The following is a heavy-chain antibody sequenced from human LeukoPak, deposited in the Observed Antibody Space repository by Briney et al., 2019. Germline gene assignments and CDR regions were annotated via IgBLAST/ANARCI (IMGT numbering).Heavy chain of an antibody. CDR3: VKAYDYTIGYFDY. CDR2: ISGSGGST. Sequence: GGSLRLSCAASGFTFSSYAMSWVRQAPGKGLEWVSAISGSGGSTYYADSVKGRFTISRDNSKNTLYPQMNSLRAEDTAVYYCVKAYDYTIGYFDYWGQGTLVTVSS. CDR1: GFTFSSYA. J-gene: IGHJ4*02. V-gene: IGHV3-23*01. D-gene: IGHD3-16*01.